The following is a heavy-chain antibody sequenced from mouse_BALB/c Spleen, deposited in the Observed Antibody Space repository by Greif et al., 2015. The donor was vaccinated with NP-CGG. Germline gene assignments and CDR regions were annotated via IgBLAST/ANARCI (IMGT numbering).Heavy chain of an antibody. J-gene: IGHJ4*01. V-gene: IGHV1-9*01. CDR1: GYTFGSYW. CDR3: ARGRVAYAMDY. D-gene: IGHD1-1*02. CDR2: ILPGSGST. Sequence: VQLQESGAELMKPGASVKISCKATGYTFGSYWIEWVKQRPGHGLEWIGEILPGSGSTNHNEKFKGKATLTADTFSNTAYMQLSSLTSEDSAVYYCARGRVAYAMDYWGRGTSVTVSS.